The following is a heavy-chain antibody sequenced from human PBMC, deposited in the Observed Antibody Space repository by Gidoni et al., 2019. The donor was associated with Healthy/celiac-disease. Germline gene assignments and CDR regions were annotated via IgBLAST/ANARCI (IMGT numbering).Heavy chain of an antibody. CDR2: ISSSSSYI. CDR1: GFTFSSYS. J-gene: IGHJ5*02. D-gene: IGHD2-21*02. CDR3: AGGGRDRPYCGGDCYLIRSA. V-gene: IGHV3-21*01. Sequence: EVQLVESGGGMVKPGGSLRLSCAASGFTFSSYSLTWVRQAPGQGLEWVSSISSSSSYIYYADSVKGRFTISRDNAKNSLYLQMNSLRAEDTAVYYCAGGGRDRPYCGGDCYLIRSAWGQGTLVTVSS.